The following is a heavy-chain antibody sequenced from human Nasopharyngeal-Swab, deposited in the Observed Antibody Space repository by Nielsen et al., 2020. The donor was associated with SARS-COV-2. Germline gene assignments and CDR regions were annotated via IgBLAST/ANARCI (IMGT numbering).Heavy chain of an antibody. Sequence: GGSLRLSCTASGFTFGDYAMSWFRQAPGKGLEWVGFIRSKAYGGTTEYAASVKGRFTISRDDSKSIAYLQMNSLKTEDTAVYYCTRVRGGYSYGLGVGHYYYGMDVWGQGTTVTVSS. D-gene: IGHD5-18*01. J-gene: IGHJ6*02. CDR3: TRVRGGYSYGLGVGHYYYGMDV. CDR2: IRSKAYGGTT. V-gene: IGHV3-49*03. CDR1: GFTFGDYA.